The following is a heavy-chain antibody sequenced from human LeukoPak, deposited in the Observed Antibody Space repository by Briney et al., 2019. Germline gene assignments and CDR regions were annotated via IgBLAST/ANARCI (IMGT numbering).Heavy chain of an antibody. CDR3: ARAKKDSSGWYSQPLYYFDY. CDR2: IYYSGST. D-gene: IGHD6-19*01. Sequence: SETLSLTCTVSSGSISSYYCSWIRQPPGKGLEWIGYIYYSGSTNYNPSLKSRVTISVDTSKNQFSLKLSSVTAADTAVYFCARAKKDSSGWYSQPLYYFDYWGQGTLVTVSS. CDR1: SGSISSYY. J-gene: IGHJ4*02. V-gene: IGHV4-59*01.